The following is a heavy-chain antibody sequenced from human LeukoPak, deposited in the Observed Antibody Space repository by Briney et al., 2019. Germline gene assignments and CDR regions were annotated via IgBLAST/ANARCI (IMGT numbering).Heavy chain of an antibody. Sequence: GGSLRLSCAASGFTFSSYSMNWVRQAPGKGLEWVSSISSSSSYIYYADSVKGRFTISRDNAKNTLYLQMNSLRAEDTAVYYCARTGITMVRGVPHAFDIWGQGTMVTVSS. CDR2: ISSSSSYI. CDR1: GFTFSSYS. J-gene: IGHJ3*02. V-gene: IGHV3-21*01. CDR3: ARTGITMVRGVPHAFDI. D-gene: IGHD3-10*01.